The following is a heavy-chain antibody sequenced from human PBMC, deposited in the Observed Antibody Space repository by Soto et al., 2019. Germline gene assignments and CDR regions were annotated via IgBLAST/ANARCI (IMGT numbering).Heavy chain of an antibody. CDR1: GFSLSTTRVG. CDR2: LYWDDDK. V-gene: IGHV2-5*02. CDR3: AHSKTAGMRYYFDY. J-gene: IGHJ4*02. D-gene: IGHD6-13*01. Sequence: QITLKESGPTLVKPTQTLTLTCTFSGFSLSTTRVGVGWIRQPPGEALEWLALLYWDDDKLYSPALKRRLNIIQDTSKNQVVLTLTNIDPVDTATYYCAHSKTAGMRYYFDYWGQGTLVTVSS.